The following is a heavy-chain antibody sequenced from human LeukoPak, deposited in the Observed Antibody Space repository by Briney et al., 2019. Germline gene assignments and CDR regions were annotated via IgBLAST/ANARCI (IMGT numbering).Heavy chain of an antibody. Sequence: PSETLSLTCAVSGGPFSSSNWWSWVRQPPGTGLEWSEEVYSTGSTNYNPSVNSRVTISVDKPKNQFSQKLSSVTAAHTAVYYCAQGQTIFLGYGLDVWGQGTTITVSS. D-gene: IGHD3-10*02. CDR3: AQGQTIFLGYGLDV. J-gene: IGHJ6*02. CDR2: VYSTGST. V-gene: IGHV4-4*02. CDR1: GGPFSSSNW.